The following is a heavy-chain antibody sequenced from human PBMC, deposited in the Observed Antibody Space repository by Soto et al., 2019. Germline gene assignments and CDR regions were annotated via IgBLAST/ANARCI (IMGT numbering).Heavy chain of an antibody. D-gene: IGHD3-22*01. Sequence: GESLKISCKVTGYNFTNYWVAWVRQMPGKGLEWMGIIYPGDSDTRYSPSFQGQVTISADKSISTAYLQWSSLKASDTAMYYCARQTYDSSGYFDYWGQGTLVTLGS. CDR3: ARQTYDSSGYFDY. CDR2: IYPGDSDT. V-gene: IGHV5-51*01. J-gene: IGHJ4*02. CDR1: GYNFTNYW.